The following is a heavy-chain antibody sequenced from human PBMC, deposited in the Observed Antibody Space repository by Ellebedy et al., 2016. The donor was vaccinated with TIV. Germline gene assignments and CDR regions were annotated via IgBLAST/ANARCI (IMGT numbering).Heavy chain of an antibody. D-gene: IGHD1-14*01. Sequence: GESLKISXAASGFTVSSNYMSWVRQAPGKGLEWVSVIYSGGSTYYADSVKGRFTISRDNSKNTLYLQMNSLRAEDTAVYYCARDNQRHYFDYWGQGTLVTVSS. CDR1: GFTVSSNY. J-gene: IGHJ4*02. CDR2: IYSGGST. V-gene: IGHV3-53*01. CDR3: ARDNQRHYFDY.